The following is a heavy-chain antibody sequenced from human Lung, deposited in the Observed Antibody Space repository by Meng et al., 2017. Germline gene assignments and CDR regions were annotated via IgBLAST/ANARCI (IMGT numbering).Heavy chain of an antibody. CDR2: INSNSGGA. Sequence: ASVKVFCKASGYTFTGYYMHWVRQAPGQGLEWMGWINSNSGGANSAQKFQGRVTMTRDTSISTAYMELSRLRSDDTAVYYCARDRSCSSWPNYNYYGMDVWGQGTSVTVSS. CDR3: ARDRSCSSWPNYNYYGMDV. J-gene: IGHJ6*02. V-gene: IGHV1-2*02. CDR1: GYTFTGYY. D-gene: IGHD6-13*01.